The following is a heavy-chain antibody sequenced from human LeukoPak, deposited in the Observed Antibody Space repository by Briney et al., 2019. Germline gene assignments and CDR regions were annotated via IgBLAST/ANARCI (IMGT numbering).Heavy chain of an antibody. CDR2: IYHSGST. Sequence: PSETLSLTCTVSGYSISSGYYWGWIRQPPGKGLEWIGSIYHSGSTYYNPSLKSRVTISVDTSKNQFSLKLSSVTAADTAVYYCARGGESFGYWGQGTLVTVSS. V-gene: IGHV4-38-2*02. CDR3: ARGGESFGY. CDR1: GYSISSGYY. J-gene: IGHJ4*02. D-gene: IGHD3-10*01.